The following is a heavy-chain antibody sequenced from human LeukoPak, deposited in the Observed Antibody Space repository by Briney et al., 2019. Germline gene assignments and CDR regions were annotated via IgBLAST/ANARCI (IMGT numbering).Heavy chain of an antibody. V-gene: IGHV1-2*02. J-gene: IGHJ3*02. D-gene: IGHD3-10*01. CDR2: INPNSGGT. CDR1: GYTFIGYY. Sequence: GASVKVSCKASGYTFIGYYMHWVRQAPGQGLEWMGWINPNSGGTNYAQKFQGRVTMTRDTSISTAYMELSRLRSDDTAAYYCARAGKLMITMVRGAVASKKGFDIWGQGTMVTVSS. CDR3: ARAGKLMITMVRGAVASKKGFDI.